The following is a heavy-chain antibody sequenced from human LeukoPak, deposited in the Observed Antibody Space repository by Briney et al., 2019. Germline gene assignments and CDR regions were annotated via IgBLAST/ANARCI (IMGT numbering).Heavy chain of an antibody. CDR2: ISYDGSNK. Sequence: HPGGSLRLSCAASGFTFSSYAMHWVRQAPGKGLEWVAVISYDGSNKYYADSVKGRFTISRDNSKNSLYLQMNSLRTEDTALYYCARWVGDYYFDYWGQGTLVTVSS. V-gene: IGHV3-30*04. CDR1: GFTFSSYA. J-gene: IGHJ4*02. D-gene: IGHD3-10*01. CDR3: ARWVGDYYFDY.